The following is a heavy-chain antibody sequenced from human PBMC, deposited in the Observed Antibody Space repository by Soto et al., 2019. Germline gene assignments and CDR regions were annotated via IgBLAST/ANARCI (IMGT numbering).Heavy chain of an antibody. D-gene: IGHD6-19*01. V-gene: IGHV3-23*01. J-gene: IGHJ3*02. CDR3: AKLLPRYSSRHDAFDI. Sequence: GGSLRLSCAASGFTFNNYAMAWVRQAPGKGLECVSGISGSGVTSYYADSVKGRFTIFRDNSKNTLYLQMNSLRADDTAVYYCAKLLPRYSSRHDAFDIWGQGTMVTV. CDR1: GFTFNNYA. CDR2: ISGSGVTS.